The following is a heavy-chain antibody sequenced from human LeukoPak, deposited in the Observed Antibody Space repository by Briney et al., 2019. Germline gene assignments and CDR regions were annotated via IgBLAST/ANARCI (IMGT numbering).Heavy chain of an antibody. D-gene: IGHD4-17*01. V-gene: IGHV4-61*08. CDR2: IYYSGST. CDR3: ARTVTTYTNWFDP. CDR1: GGSISSGGYY. Sequence: PSETLSLTCTVSGGSISSGGYYWSWIRQPPGKGLEWIGYIYYSGSTNYNPSLKSRVTISVDTSKNQFSLKLSSVTAADTAVYYCARTVTTYTNWFDPWGQGTLVTVSS. J-gene: IGHJ5*02.